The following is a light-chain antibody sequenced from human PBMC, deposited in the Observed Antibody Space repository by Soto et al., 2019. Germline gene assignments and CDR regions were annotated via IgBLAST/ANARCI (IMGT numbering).Light chain of an antibody. V-gene: IGKV1-39*01. CDR3: QQSYSKGYT. Sequence: DIQMTQSPSSLSASVGDRVTITCRASQSISSYLNWYQQKPGKAPKVLIYAASSLQSGVPSRFSGSGSGTDFTLTISSLQPEDFATYYCQQSYSKGYTFGQGTKLEIK. J-gene: IGKJ2*01. CDR2: AAS. CDR1: QSISSY.